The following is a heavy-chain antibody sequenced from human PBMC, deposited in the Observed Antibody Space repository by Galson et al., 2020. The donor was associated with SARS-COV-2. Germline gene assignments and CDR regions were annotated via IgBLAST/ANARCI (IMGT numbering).Heavy chain of an antibody. V-gene: IGHV1-69*13. CDR3: AREGRGYIQNYYYYYGMDV. D-gene: IGHD5-18*01. J-gene: IGHJ6*02. CDR1: GGTFSSYA. Sequence: SVKVSCKASGGTFSSYAISWVRQAPGQGLEWMGGIIPIFGTANYAQKFQGRVTITADESTSTAYMELSSLRSEDTAVYYCAREGRGYIQNYYYYYGMDVWGQGTTVTVSS. CDR2: IIPIFGTA.